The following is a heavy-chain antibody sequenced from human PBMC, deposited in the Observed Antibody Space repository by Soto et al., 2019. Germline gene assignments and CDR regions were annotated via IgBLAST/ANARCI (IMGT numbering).Heavy chain of an antibody. D-gene: IGHD6-19*01. J-gene: IGHJ5*02. CDR3: ATIPINIQTAGFDP. Sequence: QITLKESGPTLVKPTQTLTLTCTFSGFSLTTRGVGVGWIRQPPGKALECLALIYWDDDKRYSPSLQSRLSTPKTTSKNQVVLKLTTWNLLDTAKNSLATIPINIQTAGFDPGGRGTLV. V-gene: IGHV2-5*02. CDR2: IYWDDDK. CDR1: GFSLTTRGVG.